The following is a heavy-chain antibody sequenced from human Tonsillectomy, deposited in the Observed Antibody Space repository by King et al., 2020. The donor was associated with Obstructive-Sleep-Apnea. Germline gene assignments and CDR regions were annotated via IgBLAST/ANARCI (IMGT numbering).Heavy chain of an antibody. J-gene: IGHJ5*02. V-gene: IGHV4-59*08. D-gene: IGHD6-6*01. CDR3: ATLGQYSSSSGNWFDP. Sequence: QLQESGPGLVKPSETLSLTCTVSGGSISRYYWSWIRQPPGKGLEWIGYIYYSGSTNYNPSLKSRVTISVDTSKNQFSLKLSSVTAADTAVYYCATLGQYSSSSGNWFDPWGQGTLVTVSS. CDR2: IYYSGST. CDR1: GGSISRYY.